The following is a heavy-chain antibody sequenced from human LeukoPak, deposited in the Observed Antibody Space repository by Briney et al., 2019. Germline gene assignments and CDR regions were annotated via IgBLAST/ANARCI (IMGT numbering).Heavy chain of an antibody. J-gene: IGHJ4*02. V-gene: IGHV4-38-2*01. D-gene: IGHD2-2*02. Sequence: PSETLSLTCAVSGYSISSGYYWGWFRQPPGKGLEWIGSIYHSGSTYYNPSLKSRVPISVDTSKNQFSLKLSSVTAADTAVYYCAGRGPCSSTSCYTGGFDYWGQGTLVTVSS. CDR3: AGRGPCSSTSCYTGGFDY. CDR2: IYHSGST. CDR1: GYSISSGYY.